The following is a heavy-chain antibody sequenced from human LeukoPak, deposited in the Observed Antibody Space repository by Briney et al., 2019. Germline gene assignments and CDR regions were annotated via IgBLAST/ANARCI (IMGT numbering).Heavy chain of an antibody. CDR3: ARDLDGGNANWFDP. Sequence: ASVKVSCKASGYTFTGYYMHWVRQAPGQGLEWMGRINPNSGGTNYAQKFQGRVTMTRDTSISTAYMELSRLRSDDTAVYYCARDLDGGNANWFDPWGQGTLVTASS. CDR2: INPNSGGT. J-gene: IGHJ5*02. D-gene: IGHD4-23*01. CDR1: GYTFTGYY. V-gene: IGHV1-2*06.